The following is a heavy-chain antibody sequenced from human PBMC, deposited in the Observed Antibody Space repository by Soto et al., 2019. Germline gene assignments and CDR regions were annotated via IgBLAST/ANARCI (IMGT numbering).Heavy chain of an antibody. J-gene: IGHJ6*02. CDR3: ARDLTIFGVVLYGMDV. CDR1: GFTFSSYA. CDR2: ISYDGSNK. Sequence: PGGSLRLSCAASGFTFSSYAMHWVRQAPGKGLEWVAVISYDGSNKYYADSVKGRFTISRDNSKNTLYLQMNSLRAEDTAVYYCARDLTIFGVVLYGMDVWGQGTTVTVSS. V-gene: IGHV3-30-3*01. D-gene: IGHD3-3*01.